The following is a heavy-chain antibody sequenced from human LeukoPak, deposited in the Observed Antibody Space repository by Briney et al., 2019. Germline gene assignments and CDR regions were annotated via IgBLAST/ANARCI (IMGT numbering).Heavy chain of an antibody. J-gene: IGHJ4*02. D-gene: IGHD3-22*01. CDR3: ARMNYYDSSGREPFFDY. Sequence: ASVKVSCKASGYTFTGYYMHWVRQAPGQGLEWMGWINPNSGGTNYAQKFQGWVTMTRDTSISTAYMELSRLRSDDTAVYYCARMNYYDSSGREPFFDYWGQGTLVTVSS. CDR1: GYTFTGYY. V-gene: IGHV1-2*04. CDR2: INPNSGGT.